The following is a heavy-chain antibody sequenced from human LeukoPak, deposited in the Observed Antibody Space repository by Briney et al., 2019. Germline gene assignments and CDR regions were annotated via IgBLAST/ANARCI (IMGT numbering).Heavy chain of an antibody. CDR3: ARSGAAAGPGNY. CDR1: GGSISSGGYY. CDR2: IYYSGST. D-gene: IGHD6-13*01. V-gene: IGHV4-31*03. Sequence: SGTLSLTCTVSGGSISSGGYYWSWIRQHPGKGLEWIGYIYYSGSTYYNPSLKSRVTISVDTSKNQFSLKLSSVTAADTAVYYCARSGAAAGPGNYWGQGTLVTVSS. J-gene: IGHJ4*02.